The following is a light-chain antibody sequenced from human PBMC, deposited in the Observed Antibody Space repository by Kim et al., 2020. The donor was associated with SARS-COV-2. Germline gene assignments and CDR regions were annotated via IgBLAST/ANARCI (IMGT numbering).Light chain of an antibody. CDR1: QSLLYSSNNQNY. V-gene: IGKV4-1*01. CDR2: CAS. J-gene: IGKJ2*01. CDR3: QQYYRPPFT. Sequence: DIVMTQSPDSLAVSLGERAAIDCKPSQSLLYSSNNQNYLDWYQQKPGQPPKLLIYCASTRESGVPDRFSGSGSGTHFTLTISSLQAEDVAVYYCQQYYRPPFTFGQGTKLEI.